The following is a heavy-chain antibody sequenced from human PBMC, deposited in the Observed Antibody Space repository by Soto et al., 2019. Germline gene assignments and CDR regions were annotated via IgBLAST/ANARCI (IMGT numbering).Heavy chain of an antibody. CDR1: GYTFTSYG. CDR3: ARDVSPYYGSGSGCFDP. J-gene: IGHJ5*02. D-gene: IGHD3-10*01. CDR2: ISAYNGNT. Sequence: ASVKVSCKASGYTFTSYGISWVRQAPGQGLEWMGWISAYNGNTNYAQKLQGRVTMTTDTSTSTAYMELRSLRSDDTAVYYCARDVSPYYGSGSGCFDPWGQGTRVTVAS. V-gene: IGHV1-18*01.